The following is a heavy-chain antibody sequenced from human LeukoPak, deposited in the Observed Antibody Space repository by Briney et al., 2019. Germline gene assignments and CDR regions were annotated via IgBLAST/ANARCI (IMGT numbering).Heavy chain of an antibody. Sequence: GGSLRLSCTSSGFTFREFAVSWFRQAPGKGLEWIGFIRSSIYGGTPKAAASVKGRFIFSRDDSKGVTYLRMNSLKTDDTAVYYCSREWGNGNDLRPDSWGQGTLVTVSS. J-gene: IGHJ4*02. CDR1: GFTFREFA. CDR3: SREWGNGNDLRPDS. D-gene: IGHD1-1*01. CDR2: IRSSIYGGTP. V-gene: IGHV3-49*03.